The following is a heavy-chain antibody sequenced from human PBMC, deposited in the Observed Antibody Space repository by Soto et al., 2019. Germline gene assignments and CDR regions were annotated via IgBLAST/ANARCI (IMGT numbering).Heavy chain of an antibody. Sequence: QVQLVQSGAEVKKPGSSVKVSCKASGGTFSSYAISWVRQAPGQGLEWMGGIIPIFGTANYAQKFQGRVTITADESTSTAYMELGSLRSEDTAVYYCARGGAAAGTSWFDPWGQGTLVTVSS. V-gene: IGHV1-69*12. CDR3: ARGGAAAGTSWFDP. J-gene: IGHJ5*02. CDR2: IIPIFGTA. CDR1: GGTFSSYA. D-gene: IGHD6-13*01.